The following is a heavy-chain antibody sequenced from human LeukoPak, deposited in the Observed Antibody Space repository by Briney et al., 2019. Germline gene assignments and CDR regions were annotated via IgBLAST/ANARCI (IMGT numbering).Heavy chain of an antibody. V-gene: IGHV3-7*01. CDR3: ARDQVVPAAMGEAYYYYGMDV. D-gene: IGHD2-2*01. CDR1: GFTFSSYW. CDR2: IKQDGSEK. J-gene: IGHJ6*02. Sequence: GGSLRLSCAASGFTFSSYWMSWVRQAPGKGLEWVANIKQDGSEKYYVDSVKGRFTISRDNAKNSLYLQMNSLRAEDTAVYYCARDQVVPAAMGEAYYYYGMDVWGQGTTVTVSS.